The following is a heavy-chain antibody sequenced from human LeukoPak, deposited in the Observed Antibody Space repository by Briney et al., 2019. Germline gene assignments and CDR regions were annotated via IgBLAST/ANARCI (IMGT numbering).Heavy chain of an antibody. CDR1: GGSFSGYY. CDR2: INHSGST. D-gene: IGHD2-2*01. J-gene: IGHJ4*02. V-gene: IGHV4-34*01. CDR3: ARGLLGSSTSVVYYFDY. Sequence: PSETLSLTCAVYGGSFSGYYWGWLRQPPGKGLEWIGEINHSGSTNYNPSLKSRVTISVDTSKNQFPLKLSSVTAADTAMYYCARGLLGSSTSVVYYFDYWGQGTLVTVSS.